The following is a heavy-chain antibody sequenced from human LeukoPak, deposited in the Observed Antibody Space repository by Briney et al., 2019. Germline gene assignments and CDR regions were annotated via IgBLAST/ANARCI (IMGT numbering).Heavy chain of an antibody. V-gene: IGHV3-48*03. CDR2: ISSSGSTI. J-gene: IGHJ6*02. Sequence: GGSLRLSCAASGFTFSSYEMNWVRQAPGKGLEWVSYISSSGSTIYYADSVKGRFTISRDNAKNSLYLQMNSLRAEDTAVYYCARDQSYDILTGYPDPLYYYGMDVWGQGTTVTVSS. D-gene: IGHD3-9*01. CDR3: ARDQSYDILTGYPDPLYYYGMDV. CDR1: GFTFSSYE.